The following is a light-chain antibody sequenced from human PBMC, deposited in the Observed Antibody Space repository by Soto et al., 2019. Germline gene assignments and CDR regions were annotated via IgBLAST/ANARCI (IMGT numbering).Light chain of an antibody. J-gene: IGLJ3*02. CDR1: SGHSSYA. V-gene: IGLV4-69*01. CDR2: LNSDGSH. Sequence: QLVLTQSPSASASLGASVKLTCTLSSGHSSYAIAWHQQQPEKGPRYLMKLNSDGSHSKGDGIPDRFSGSSSGAERYLTISSLQSEDEADYYCQTWGTGIGVFGGGTKVTGL. CDR3: QTWGTGIGV.